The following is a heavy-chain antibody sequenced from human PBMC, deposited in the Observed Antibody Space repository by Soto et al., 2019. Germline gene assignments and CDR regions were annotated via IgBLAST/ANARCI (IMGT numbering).Heavy chain of an antibody. J-gene: IGHJ3*02. CDR1: GYTFTSYG. CDR2: ISAYNGNT. D-gene: IGHD4-17*01. Sequence: ASVKVSCKASGYTFTSYGISWVRQAPGQGLEWMGWISAYNGNTNYAQKLQGRVTMTTDTSTSTAYMELRSLRSDDTAVYYCARSSVATVTHDAFDIWGKGTMVTVSS. V-gene: IGHV1-18*01. CDR3: ARSSVATVTHDAFDI.